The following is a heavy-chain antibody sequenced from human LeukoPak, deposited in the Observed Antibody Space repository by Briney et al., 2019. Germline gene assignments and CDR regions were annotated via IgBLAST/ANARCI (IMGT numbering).Heavy chain of an antibody. CDR1: GFTFSSYA. Sequence: QAGGSLRLSCAASGFTFSSYAMSWVRQAPGKGLEWVSAISGSGGSTYYADSVKGRFTISRDNSKNTLYLQMNSLRAEDTAVYYCAAMGILIPHNWFDPWGQGTLVTVSS. CDR3: AAMGILIPHNWFDP. J-gene: IGHJ5*02. V-gene: IGHV3-23*01. CDR2: ISGSGGST. D-gene: IGHD7-27*01.